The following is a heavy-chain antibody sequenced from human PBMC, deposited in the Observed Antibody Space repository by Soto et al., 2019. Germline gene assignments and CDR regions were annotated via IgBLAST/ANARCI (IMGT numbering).Heavy chain of an antibody. Sequence: PSETLSLTCSVSGGSISSYYWSWIRQPPGKGLEWIGYIYYSGSANYNPSLKSRGTISEDTTKNQFSLKLSSVTAADTAVYYCASGPSPSAFDYWGQGPRVTVSS. CDR3: ASGPSPSAFDY. CDR1: GGSISSYY. J-gene: IGHJ4*02. CDR2: IYYSGSA. V-gene: IGHV4-59*01.